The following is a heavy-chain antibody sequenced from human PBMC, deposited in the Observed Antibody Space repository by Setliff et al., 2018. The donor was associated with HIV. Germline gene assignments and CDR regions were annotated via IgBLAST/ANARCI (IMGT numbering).Heavy chain of an antibody. CDR2: ISYGGNT. Sequence: KASETLSLTCTVSGDSINSGPYSWGWIRQPPGKGLESIGSISYGGNTYYNPSLKSRVLISGDTSKNQFALKLSSVTAADTGVYYCARRAGFSGGSGYWFYWGQGTLVTVSS. CDR1: GDSINSGPYS. V-gene: IGHV4-39*01. J-gene: IGHJ4*02. D-gene: IGHD3-22*01. CDR3: ARRAGFSGGSGYWFY.